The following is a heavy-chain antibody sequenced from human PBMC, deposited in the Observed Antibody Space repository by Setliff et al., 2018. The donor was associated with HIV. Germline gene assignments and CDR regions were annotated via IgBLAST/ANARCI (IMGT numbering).Heavy chain of an antibody. Sequence: PSETLSLTCTVSGGSFSSYHWSWIRHRASKGLEWIGRIYTSGSIIYNPSLRSRVTMSVDTSKNQFSLKLSSVTAADTAVYYCARVFPPTRGAPFGIPPGAFDIWGQGTMVTVSS. J-gene: IGHJ3*02. V-gene: IGHV4-4*07. D-gene: IGHD2-21*01. CDR1: GGSFSSYH. CDR2: IYTSGSI. CDR3: ARVFPPTRGAPFGIPPGAFDI.